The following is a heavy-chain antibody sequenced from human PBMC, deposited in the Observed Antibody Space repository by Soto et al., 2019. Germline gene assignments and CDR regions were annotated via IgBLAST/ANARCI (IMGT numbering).Heavy chain of an antibody. CDR3: ARGAYGGAFDI. CDR2: ITGSGGST. D-gene: IGHD2-21*01. CDR1: GFTFSSCA. J-gene: IGHJ3*02. Sequence: GGSLRLSCAASGFTFSSCAMSWVRQAPGKGLEWVSEITGSGGSTYYADSVKGRFTISRDNSKNTLYMQMNSLRAEDTAVYYCARGAYGGAFDIWGLGTMVTVSS. V-gene: IGHV3-23*01.